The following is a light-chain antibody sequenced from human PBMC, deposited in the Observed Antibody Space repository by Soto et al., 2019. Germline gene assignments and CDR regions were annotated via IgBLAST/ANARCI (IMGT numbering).Light chain of an antibody. V-gene: IGLV4-69*01. J-gene: IGLJ2*01. CDR2: LNSDGSH. CDR1: SGHISYA. CDR3: QTGGNGTWV. Sequence: QSVLTQSPSASASLGDSVKLTCTLSSGHISYAIAWHQQQHEKGPRYLMKLNSDGSHSTGDGIPDRFSGSSSGAERYLTISRPQSEDEADYYCQTGGNGTWVFGGGTKLTVL.